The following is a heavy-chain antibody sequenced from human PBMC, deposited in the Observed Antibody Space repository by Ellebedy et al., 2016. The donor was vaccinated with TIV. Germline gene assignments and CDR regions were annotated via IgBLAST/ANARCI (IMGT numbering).Heavy chain of an antibody. Sequence: GESLKISCAASGFTFSSYGLHWVRQAPGMGLEWVAVIWFDGTKKYYADSVKGRFTISRDNSNNTLYLQMNSLRVEDTAVYFCAKETVATSDYYDTSGYFFDCWGRGTLVTVSS. CDR2: IWFDGTKK. CDR1: GFTFSSYG. CDR3: AKETVATSDYYDTSGYFFDC. D-gene: IGHD3-22*01. V-gene: IGHV3-33*06. J-gene: IGHJ4*02.